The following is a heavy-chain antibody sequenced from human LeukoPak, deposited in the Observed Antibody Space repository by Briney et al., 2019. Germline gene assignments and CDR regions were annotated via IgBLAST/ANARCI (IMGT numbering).Heavy chain of an antibody. Sequence: GGSLRLSCAASGFIFTDYWMHWVRQGPGKELVWVARISGDGRATTYADSVKGRFTISRDNAMNTVYLQMNSLRAEDTAVYYCARVLSGSWDWFDPWGQGTLVTVSS. CDR3: ARVLSGSWDWFDP. CDR2: ISGDGRAT. D-gene: IGHD3-22*01. J-gene: IGHJ5*02. V-gene: IGHV3-74*01. CDR1: GFIFTDYW.